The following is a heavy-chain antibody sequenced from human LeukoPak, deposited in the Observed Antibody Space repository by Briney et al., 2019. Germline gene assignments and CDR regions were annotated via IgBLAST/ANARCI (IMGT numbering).Heavy chain of an antibody. Sequence: SETLSLTCTVSGGSISSYYWSWIRQPPGKGLEWIGYIYYSGSTNYNPSLKSRVTISVDTSKNQFSLKLSSVTAADTAVYYCARDRFVMGGYCSSTSCYTGYYYYYGMDVWGQGTTVTVSS. CDR1: GGSISSYY. CDR2: IYYSGST. D-gene: IGHD2-2*02. CDR3: ARDRFVMGGYCSSTSCYTGYYYYYGMDV. J-gene: IGHJ6*02. V-gene: IGHV4-59*01.